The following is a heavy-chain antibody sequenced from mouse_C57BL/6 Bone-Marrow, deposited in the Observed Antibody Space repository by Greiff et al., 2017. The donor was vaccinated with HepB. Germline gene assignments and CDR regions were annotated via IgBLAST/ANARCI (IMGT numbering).Heavy chain of an antibody. CDR2: IYPGGGYT. CDR1: GYTFTNYW. D-gene: IGHD3-2*02. J-gene: IGHJ2*01. CDR3: ARLQTAQAFFDY. Sequence: VQLQQPGAELVRPGTSVKMSCKASGYTFTNYWIGWAKQRPGHGLEWIGDIYPGGGYTNYNEKFKGKATLTADKSSSTAYMQFSSLTSEDSAIYYCARLQTAQAFFDYWGQGTTLTVSS. V-gene: IGHV1-63*01.